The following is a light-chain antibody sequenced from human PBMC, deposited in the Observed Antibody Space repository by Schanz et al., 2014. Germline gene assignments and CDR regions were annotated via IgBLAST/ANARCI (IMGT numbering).Light chain of an antibody. CDR3: QKYNSAPYT. V-gene: IGKV3-20*01. Sequence: EIVLTQSPGTLSLSPGERATLSCRASQSVSSSYLAWYRQKPGQAPRLLIYGASTRATGIPARFSGSGSGTAFTLTITSLQAEDVATYYCQKYNSAPYTFGQGTKL. CDR1: QSVSSSY. CDR2: GAS. J-gene: IGKJ2*01.